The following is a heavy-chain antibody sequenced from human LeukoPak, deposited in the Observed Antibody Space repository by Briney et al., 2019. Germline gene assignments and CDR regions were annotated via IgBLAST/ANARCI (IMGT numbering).Heavy chain of an antibody. Sequence: GGSLRLSCAASGFTFSSYGMHWVRQAPGKGLEWVAVISYDGSNKYYADSVKGRFTISRDNSKNTLYLQMNSLRAEDTAVYYCAKDRSEGYDPDAFDIWGQGTMVTVSS. V-gene: IGHV3-30*18. CDR3: AKDRSEGYDPDAFDI. CDR1: GFTFSSYG. D-gene: IGHD5-12*01. J-gene: IGHJ3*02. CDR2: ISYDGSNK.